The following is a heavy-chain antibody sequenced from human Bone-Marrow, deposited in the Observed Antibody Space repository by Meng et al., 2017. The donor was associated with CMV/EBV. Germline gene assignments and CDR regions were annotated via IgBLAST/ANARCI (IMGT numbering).Heavy chain of an antibody. D-gene: IGHD2/OR15-2a*01. CDR3: ASEYCDSTTCYDY. CDR2: INSDGSST. CDR1: GFTFDDYA. Sequence: GESLKISCAASGFTFDDYAMHWVRQAPGKGLVWLARINSDGSSTTYADSVKGRFTISRDNAKNTLYLQMHSLRAEDTAVYYCASEYCDSTTCYDYWGQGTLVTVSS. J-gene: IGHJ4*02. V-gene: IGHV3-74*01.